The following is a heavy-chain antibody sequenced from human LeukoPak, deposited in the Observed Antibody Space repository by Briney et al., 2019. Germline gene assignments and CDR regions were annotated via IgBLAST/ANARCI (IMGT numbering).Heavy chain of an antibody. Sequence: GGSLRLSCAASGFTFDDYTTHWVRQAPGKGLEWVSLISWDGGSTYYADSVKGRFTISRDNSKNSLYLQMNSLRTEDTALYYCAKSKTAVTTGYLDYWGQGTLVTVSS. CDR1: GFTFDDYT. CDR2: ISWDGGST. V-gene: IGHV3-43*01. CDR3: AKSKTAVTTGYLDY. D-gene: IGHD4-17*01. J-gene: IGHJ4*02.